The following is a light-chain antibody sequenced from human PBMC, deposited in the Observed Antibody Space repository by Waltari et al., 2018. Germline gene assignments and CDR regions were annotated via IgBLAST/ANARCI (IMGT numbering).Light chain of an antibody. CDR2: WAS. V-gene: IGKV4-1*01. Sequence: DIVMTQSPDSLAVSLGERATINCKSSQSVLHSSNTKNYLAWYQQKPGQPPKLLIYWASTRESGVPDRFSGSGSGTDFTLIISSLQAEDVAVYYCQQYYSTPYTFGQGTKLEIK. J-gene: IGKJ2*01. CDR1: QSVLHSSNTKNY. CDR3: QQYYSTPYT.